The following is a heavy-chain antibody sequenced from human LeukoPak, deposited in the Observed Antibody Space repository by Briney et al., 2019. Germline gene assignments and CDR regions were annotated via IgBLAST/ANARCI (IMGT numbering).Heavy chain of an antibody. CDR2: INHSGST. J-gene: IGHJ4*02. D-gene: IGHD2-2*01. V-gene: IGHV4-34*01. CDR1: GGSFSGYY. CDR3: ARGAPRYCSSTSCYGGDY. Sequence: SETLSLTCAVYGGSFSGYYWSWLRQPPGKGLEWIGEINHSGSTNYNPSLKSRVTISVDTSKNQFSLKLSSVTAADTAVYYCARGAPRYCSSTSCYGGDYWGQGTLVTVSS.